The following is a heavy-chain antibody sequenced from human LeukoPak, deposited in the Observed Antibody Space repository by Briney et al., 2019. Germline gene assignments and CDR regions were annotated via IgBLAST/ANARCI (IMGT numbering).Heavy chain of an antibody. Sequence: GASVKVSCKACGYTFTSYYMHWVRQAPGQGLEWMGRINPSGGSTSYAQKFQGRVTMTRDTNTSTAYMELRSLRSDDTAMYYCARESHETREDYWGQGTLVTVSS. CDR3: ARESHETREDY. CDR1: GYTFTSYY. J-gene: IGHJ4*02. V-gene: IGHV1-46*01. D-gene: IGHD1-1*01. CDR2: INPSGGST.